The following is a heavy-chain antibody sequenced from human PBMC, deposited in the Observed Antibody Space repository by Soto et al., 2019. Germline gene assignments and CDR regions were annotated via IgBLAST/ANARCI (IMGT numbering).Heavy chain of an antibody. Sequence: QVQLQESGPGLVKPSQTLSLTCTVSGGSISSGNNYWSWIRQHPGKGLEWIGYIYYSGSTYYNPSLKSRVTISVDTSKNQFSLKLSSVTAADTAVYCCARTSYDSSGTAADPWGQGTLVTVSS. CDR2: IYYSGST. CDR3: ARTSYDSSGTAADP. V-gene: IGHV4-31*03. D-gene: IGHD3-22*01. J-gene: IGHJ5*02. CDR1: GGSISSGNNY.